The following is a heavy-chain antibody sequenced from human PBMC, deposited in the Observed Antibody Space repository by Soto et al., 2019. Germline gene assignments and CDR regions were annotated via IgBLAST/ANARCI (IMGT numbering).Heavy chain of an antibody. CDR2: ISPYTGNT. Sequence: QVQLVQSGDEVKKPGASVKVSCKASGYIFVNYGIAWVRQAPGQGLEWMGWISPYTGNTHSATKVQGRLTMTTDTSTSTAYMDPGSLRSDDPAVYYCVMVDNYVTPTPQDVWGQGTTVTVSS. CDR3: VMVDNYVTPTPQDV. D-gene: IGHD3-16*01. J-gene: IGHJ6*02. V-gene: IGHV1-18*01. CDR1: GYIFVNYG.